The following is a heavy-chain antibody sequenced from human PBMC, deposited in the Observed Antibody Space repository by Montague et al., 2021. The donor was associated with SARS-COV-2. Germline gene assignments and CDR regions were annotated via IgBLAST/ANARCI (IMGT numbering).Heavy chain of an antibody. D-gene: IGHD3-22*01. Sequence: SLRLSCAASGFTFSDNYMSWIRQAPGKGLEWVSYISSSSRDIKYADSVKGRFTISRDNSKNTLYLQMNSLRAEDTAVYYCASDLSIYDSSAYYFQLDYWGQGTLVTVSS. CDR3: ASDLSIYDSSAYYFQLDY. CDR2: ISSSSRDI. V-gene: IGHV3-11*06. CDR1: GFTFSDNY. J-gene: IGHJ4*02.